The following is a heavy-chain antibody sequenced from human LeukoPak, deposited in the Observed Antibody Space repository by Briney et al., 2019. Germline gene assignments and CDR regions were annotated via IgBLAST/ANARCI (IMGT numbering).Heavy chain of an antibody. CDR3: ARGYCSSTSCHFDY. V-gene: IGHV4-59*01. J-gene: IGHJ4*02. D-gene: IGHD2-2*01. Sequence: PSETLSLTCTVSGGSISSYYWSWIRQPPGKGLEWIGYIYYSGSTDYNPSLKSRVTISVDTSKNQFSLKLSSVTAADTAVYYCARGYCSSTSCHFDYWGQGTLATVSS. CDR1: GGSISSYY. CDR2: IYYSGST.